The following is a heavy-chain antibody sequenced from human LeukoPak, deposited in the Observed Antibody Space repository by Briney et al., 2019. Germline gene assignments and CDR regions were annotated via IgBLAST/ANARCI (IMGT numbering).Heavy chain of an antibody. V-gene: IGHV3-7*01. J-gene: IGHJ4*02. CDR2: IKQDGSGK. D-gene: IGHD3-10*01. Sequence: WVRQAPGKGLEWVANIKQDGSGKYYVDSVKGRFTISRDNAKNSLYLQMNSLRAEDTAVYYCARSHGSGLYYFDYWGQGTLVTVSS. CDR3: ARSHGSGLYYFDY.